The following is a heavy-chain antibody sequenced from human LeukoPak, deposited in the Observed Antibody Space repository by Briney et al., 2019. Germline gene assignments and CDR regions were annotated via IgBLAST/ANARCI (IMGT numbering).Heavy chain of an antibody. Sequence: SVKVSCKASGGTFSSYAISWVRQAPGQGLEWVGGIIPIFGTANYAQKFQGRVTITADKSTSTAYMELSSLRSEDTAVYYCATDSARTMIVVVTPDAFDIWGQGTMVTVSS. D-gene: IGHD3-22*01. CDR3: ATDSARTMIVVVTPDAFDI. CDR1: GGTFSSYA. J-gene: IGHJ3*02. V-gene: IGHV1-69*06. CDR2: IIPIFGTA.